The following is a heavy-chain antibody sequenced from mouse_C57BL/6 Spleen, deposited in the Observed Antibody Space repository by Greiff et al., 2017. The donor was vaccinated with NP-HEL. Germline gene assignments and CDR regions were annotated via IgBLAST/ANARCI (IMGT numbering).Heavy chain of an antibody. V-gene: IGHV1-5*01. J-gene: IGHJ4*01. D-gene: IGHD1-1*01. CDR1: GYTFTSYW. CDR2: IYPGNSDT. Sequence: EVQLQQSGTVLARPGASVKMSCKTSGYTFTSYWMHWVKQRPGQGLEWIGAIYPGNSDTSYNQKFKGKAKLTAVTSASTAYMELSSLTNEDSAVYYCTRTRDGSNPYYYAMDYWGQRTSVTVSS. CDR3: TRTRDGSNPYYYAMDY.